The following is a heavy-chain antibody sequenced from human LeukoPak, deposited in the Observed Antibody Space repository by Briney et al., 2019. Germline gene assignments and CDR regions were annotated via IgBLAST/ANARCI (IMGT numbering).Heavy chain of an antibody. CDR3: ARGRHYYDSSGYLGGYYFDY. D-gene: IGHD3-22*01. Sequence: SVKVSCKASGGTFSSYAISWVRQAPGQGLEWMERIIPILGIANYAQKFQGRVTITADKSTSTAYMELSSLRSEDTAVYYCARGRHYYDSSGYLGGYYFDYWGQGTLVTVSS. J-gene: IGHJ4*02. CDR2: IIPILGIA. CDR1: GGTFSSYA. V-gene: IGHV1-69*04.